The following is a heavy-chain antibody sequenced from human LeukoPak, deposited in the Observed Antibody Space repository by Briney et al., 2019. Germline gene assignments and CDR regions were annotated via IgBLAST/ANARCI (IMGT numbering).Heavy chain of an antibody. CDR2: IHGSDGST. J-gene: IGHJ3*01. CDR3: AKDPNGDYVGTFDF. CDR1: GFTFSAYA. D-gene: IGHD4-23*01. V-gene: IGHV3-23*01. Sequence: GGSLRLSCAASGFTFSAYAVTWIRQAPGKGLEWVSSIHGSDGSTYYADSVKGRFTVSRDNSKNTLYLQMNSLRVEDTAIYYCAKDPNGDYVGTFDFWGQGTMVTVSS.